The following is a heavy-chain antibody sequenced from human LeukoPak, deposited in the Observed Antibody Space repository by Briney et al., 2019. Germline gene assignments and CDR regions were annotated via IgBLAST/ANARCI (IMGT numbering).Heavy chain of an antibody. CDR1: GGSISSYY. D-gene: IGHD3-16*01. Sequence: SETLSLTCTVSGGSISSYYWSWIRQPPGKGLEWIGYIYTTGDTRYNPSLKSRVTISVDTSKNQFSLKLSSVTAADTAVYYCARATPVGGVRFDYWGQGTLVTVSS. J-gene: IGHJ4*02. CDR3: ARATPVGGVRFDY. V-gene: IGHV4-4*09. CDR2: IYTTGDT.